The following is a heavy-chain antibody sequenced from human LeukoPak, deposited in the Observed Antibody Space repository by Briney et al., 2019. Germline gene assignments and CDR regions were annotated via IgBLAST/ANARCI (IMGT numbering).Heavy chain of an antibody. V-gene: IGHV1-18*01. Sequence: ASVKVSCKASGYTFTSYGISWVRQAPGQXLEWMGWISGYNGYTHYAHNLQGRVTMTTDTSTSTAYMELRSLRSDDTAVYYCARDEARYSSGYYPNWFDPWGLGTLVTVSS. CDR1: GYTFTSYG. J-gene: IGHJ5*02. CDR2: ISGYNGYT. D-gene: IGHD3-22*01. CDR3: ARDEARYSSGYYPNWFDP.